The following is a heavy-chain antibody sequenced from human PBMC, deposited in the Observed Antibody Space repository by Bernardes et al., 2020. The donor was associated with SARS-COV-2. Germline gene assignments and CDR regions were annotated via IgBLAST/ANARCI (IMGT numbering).Heavy chain of an antibody. J-gene: IGHJ3*02. CDR3: AKEDTMIHAFDI. Sequence: GGSLRLSRAASGFTFSSYGMHWVRQAPGKGLEWVAVISYDGSNKYYADSVKGRFTISRDNSKNTLYLQMNSLRAEDTAVYYCAKEDTMIHAFDIWGQGTMVTVSS. CDR2: ISYDGSNK. D-gene: IGHD3-22*01. V-gene: IGHV3-30*18. CDR1: GFTFSSYG.